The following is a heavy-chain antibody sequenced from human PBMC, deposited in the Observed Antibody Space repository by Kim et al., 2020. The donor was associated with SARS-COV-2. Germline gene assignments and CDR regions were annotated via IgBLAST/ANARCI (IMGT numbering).Heavy chain of an antibody. CDR1: GLTFRNYG. CDR3: AKGPIAVVPGCKMWLDP. V-gene: IGHV3-30*18. D-gene: IGHD2-2*01. Sequence: GGSLRLSCAASGLTFRNYGMHWVRQAPGKGLEWVADISYDGTIQYYGDSVEGRFTISRDNSKNTLYLQMNSLRVEDTAVYYCAKGPIAVVPGCKMWLDPWGPGTLVTVSS. CDR2: ISYDGTIQ. J-gene: IGHJ5*02.